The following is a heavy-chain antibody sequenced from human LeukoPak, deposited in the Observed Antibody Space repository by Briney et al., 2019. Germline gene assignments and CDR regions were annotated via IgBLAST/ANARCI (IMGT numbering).Heavy chain of an antibody. CDR3: AKDPTHFRVWDDYDNTRLNY. Sequence: GGSLRLSCAASGFTFSSYGMNWVRQAPGKGLEWISGISPSGGGTYYADSVKGRFTISRDNSKNTVYLQMNSLRAEDTAVYYCAKDPTHFRVWDDYDNTRLNYWGQGTLVTVSS. CDR1: GFTFSSYG. V-gene: IGHV3-23*01. CDR2: ISPSGGGT. J-gene: IGHJ4*02. D-gene: IGHD3-22*01.